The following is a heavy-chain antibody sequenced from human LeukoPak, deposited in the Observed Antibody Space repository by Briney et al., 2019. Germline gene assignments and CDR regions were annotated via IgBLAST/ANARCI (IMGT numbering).Heavy chain of an antibody. V-gene: IGHV1-46*01. CDR1: GYTFTSYY. Sequence: ASVKVSCKASGYTFTSYYKHWVRQAPGQGLEWMGIINPSDGTITYAQKFQGRVTMTRDTSTNTVHMELRSLRSEDTAVYYCARGTYYSGSGSYPHFDYWGQGTLVTASS. CDR2: INPSDGTI. D-gene: IGHD3-10*01. J-gene: IGHJ4*02. CDR3: ARGTYYSGSGSYPHFDY.